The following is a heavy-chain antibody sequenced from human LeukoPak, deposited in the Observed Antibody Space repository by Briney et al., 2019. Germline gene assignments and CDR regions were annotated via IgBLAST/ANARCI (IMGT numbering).Heavy chain of an antibody. CDR1: GYTFTGYY. CDR3: ARSSAPGRFLEWLFIY. D-gene: IGHD3-3*01. J-gene: IGHJ4*02. Sequence: ASVKVSCKASGYTFTGYYMHWVRQAPGQGLEWMGWINPNSGGTNYAQKFQGRVTMTRDTSISTAYMELSRLISDDTAGYYCARSSAPGRFLEWLFIYWGQGTLVTVSS. CDR2: INPNSGGT. V-gene: IGHV1-2*02.